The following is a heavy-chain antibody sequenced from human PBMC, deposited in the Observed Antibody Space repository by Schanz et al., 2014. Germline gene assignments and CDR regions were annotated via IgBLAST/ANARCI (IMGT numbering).Heavy chain of an antibody. J-gene: IGHJ4*02. V-gene: IGHV3-23*01. Sequence: TWVRQAPGKGLEWVSNISPTGSSTYYADSVKGRFTISRDNSKNTLYLQMNSLTAEDTAVYYCARGVRIDYWGQGTLVTVSS. D-gene: IGHD3-3*01. CDR3: ARGVRIDY. CDR2: ISPTGSST.